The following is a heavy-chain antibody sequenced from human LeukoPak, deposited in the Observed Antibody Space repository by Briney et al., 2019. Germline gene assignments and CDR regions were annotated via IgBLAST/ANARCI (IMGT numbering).Heavy chain of an antibody. D-gene: IGHD3-10*01. CDR2: INSDGSST. V-gene: IGHV3-74*01. CDR1: RFTFSSYW. J-gene: IGHJ4*02. CDR3: AREVRGSFDY. Sequence: GGSLRLSCAASRFTFSSYWMHWVRQAPGKGLVWVSRINSDGSSTSYADSVKGRFTISRDDAKNTLYLQMNSLRAEDTAVYYCAREVRGSFDYWVQGTLVTVSS.